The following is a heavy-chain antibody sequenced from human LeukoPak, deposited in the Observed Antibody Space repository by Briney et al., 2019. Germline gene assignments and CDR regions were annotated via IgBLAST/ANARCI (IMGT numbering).Heavy chain of an antibody. Sequence: SVKVSCKASGGTFSSYAISWVRQAPGQGLAWMGRIIPILGIANYAQKFQGRVTITADKSTSTAYMELSSLRSEDTAVYYCARASRGIVVVPAAINWFDPWGQGTLVTVSS. D-gene: IGHD2-2*01. CDR1: GGTFSSYA. CDR2: IIPILGIA. J-gene: IGHJ5*02. V-gene: IGHV1-69*04. CDR3: ARASRGIVVVPAAINWFDP.